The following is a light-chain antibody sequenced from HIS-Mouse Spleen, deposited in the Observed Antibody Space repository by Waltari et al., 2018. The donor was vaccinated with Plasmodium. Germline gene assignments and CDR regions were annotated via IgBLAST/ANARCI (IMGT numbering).Light chain of an antibody. V-gene: IGKV1-39*01. CDR1: QSISSY. Sequence: DIHMTKLPSPLSASLGDRVTITCRASQSISSYLHWYQQKPGKAPKLLIYAASSLQSGVPSRFSGSGSGTEFTLTISSLQPEDFATYYCQQSYSTPGTFGGGTKVEIK. CDR3: QQSYSTPGT. J-gene: IGKJ4*01. CDR2: AAS.